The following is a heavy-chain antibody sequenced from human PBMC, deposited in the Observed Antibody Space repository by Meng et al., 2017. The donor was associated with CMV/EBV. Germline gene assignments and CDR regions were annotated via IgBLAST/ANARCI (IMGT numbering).Heavy chain of an antibody. J-gene: IGHJ6*02. V-gene: IGHV3-30-3*01. D-gene: IGHD5-18*01. CDR1: GSTFSSYA. CDR2: ISYDGSNK. Sequence: GGPLRPPGEALGSTFSSYAMHWSRQAPGKGLEWVAVISYDGSNKYTADSVKGRFTISRDNSKNTLYLQMNSLRAEDTAVYYCARDRRGYSYGYYYYGMDVWGQGTTVTVSS. CDR3: ARDRRGYSYGYYYYGMDV.